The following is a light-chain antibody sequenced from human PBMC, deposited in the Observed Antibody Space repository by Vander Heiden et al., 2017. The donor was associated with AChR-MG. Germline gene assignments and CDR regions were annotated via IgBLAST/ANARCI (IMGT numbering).Light chain of an antibody. CDR1: AVPKKD. J-gene: IGLJ2*01. Sequence: SYELPQPHSASVFPGKTARITGSGDAVPKKDAYWYQQKAGQAPVLVIYEDSKRPSGIPGRFSGYSSGTMATLTSSGDQVEDEADYYCYSTDSSGNVVFGGGTKLTVL. V-gene: IGLV3-10*01. CDR3: YSTDSSGNVV. CDR2: EDS.